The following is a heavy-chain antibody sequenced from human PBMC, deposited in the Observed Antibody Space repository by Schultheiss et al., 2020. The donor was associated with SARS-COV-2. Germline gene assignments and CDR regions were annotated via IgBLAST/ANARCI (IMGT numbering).Heavy chain of an antibody. D-gene: IGHD2-2*01. CDR1: GYTFTSYA. Sequence: ASVKVSCKASGYTFTSYAMNWVRQAPGQGLEWMGWINTNTGNPTYAQGFTGRFVFSLDTSVSTAYLQISSLKAEDTAVYYCARDDCSSTSCYFGYWGQGTLVTVSS. V-gene: IGHV7-4-1*02. CDR2: INTNTGNP. CDR3: ARDDCSSTSCYFGY. J-gene: IGHJ4*02.